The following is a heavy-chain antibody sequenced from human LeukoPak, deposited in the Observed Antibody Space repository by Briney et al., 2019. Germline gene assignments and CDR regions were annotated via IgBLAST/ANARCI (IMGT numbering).Heavy chain of an antibody. J-gene: IGHJ2*01. CDR2: FDPEDGET. V-gene: IGHV1-24*01. CDR3: ATVNYYDSSGYSIYWYFDL. D-gene: IGHD3-22*01. Sequence: ASVKVSCKVSGYTLTELPMHWARQAPGKGLEWMGGFDPEDGETIYAQKFQGRVTMTEDTSTDTAYMELSSLRSEDTAVYYCATVNYYDSSGYSIYWYFDLWGRGTLVTVSS. CDR1: GYTLTELP.